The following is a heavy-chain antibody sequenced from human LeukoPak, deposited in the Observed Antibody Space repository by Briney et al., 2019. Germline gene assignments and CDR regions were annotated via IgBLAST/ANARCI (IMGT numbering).Heavy chain of an antibody. CDR3: ARILVRGTDAFDV. D-gene: IGHD3-10*01. CDR1: GYSFPNYW. V-gene: IGHV5-51*01. J-gene: IGHJ3*01. CDR2: IYPGDSDS. Sequence: GESLKISCKASGYSFPNYWIGWVRQMPGKGLEWMGIIYPGDSDSKYSPSFQGQVTISADKSITTAYLRWSSLKASDTAMYYCARILVRGTDAFDVWGQGTMVTVSS.